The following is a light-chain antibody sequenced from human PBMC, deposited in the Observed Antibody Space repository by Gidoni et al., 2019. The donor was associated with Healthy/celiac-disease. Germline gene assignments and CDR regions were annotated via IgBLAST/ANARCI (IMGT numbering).Light chain of an antibody. V-gene: IGKV1-33*01. CDR2: DAS. Sequence: DIQMTQSPSSLSASVGDRVTITCQASQDISNYLNWYQQKPGKAPKLLIYDASNLETGVPSRFSGSGSGTDFTFTISSLQPEDIATYYCQQYDNLPLFFGGGIKVEIK. CDR1: QDISNY. CDR3: QQYDNLPLF. J-gene: IGKJ4*01.